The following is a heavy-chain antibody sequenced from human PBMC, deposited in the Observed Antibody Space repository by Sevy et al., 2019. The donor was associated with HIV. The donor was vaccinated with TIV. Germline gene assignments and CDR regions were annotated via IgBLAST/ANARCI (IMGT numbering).Heavy chain of an antibody. D-gene: IGHD5-18*01. CDR3: ARVVSRAMAIDY. Sequence: SETLSLTCSVSAYSITSGHYWGWIRQPPGKGLEWIGSINHGGSTYYNPSLKSRVTISVDRSKNQFSLKLSSVTAADTAMCYCARVVSRAMAIDYWGRGTLVTVSS. V-gene: IGHV4-38-2*02. CDR1: AYSITSGHY. CDR2: INHGGST. J-gene: IGHJ4*02.